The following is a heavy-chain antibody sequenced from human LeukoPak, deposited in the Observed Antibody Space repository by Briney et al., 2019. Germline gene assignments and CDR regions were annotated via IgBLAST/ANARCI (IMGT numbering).Heavy chain of an antibody. CDR1: GFTFSSYS. Sequence: GGSLRLSCAASGFTFSSYSMNWVRQAPGKGLEWVSSISSSSTYIYYADSVKGRFTISRDNAKNSLYLQMNSLRAEDTAVYYCARSYTLELFDAFDIWGQGTMVTVSS. CDR2: ISSSSTYI. D-gene: IGHD1-7*01. CDR3: ARSYTLELFDAFDI. V-gene: IGHV3-21*04. J-gene: IGHJ3*02.